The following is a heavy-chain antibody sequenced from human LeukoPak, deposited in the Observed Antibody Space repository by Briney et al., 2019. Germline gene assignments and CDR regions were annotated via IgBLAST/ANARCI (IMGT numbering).Heavy chain of an antibody. CDR1: GYSISSGYY. V-gene: IGHV4-38-2*02. J-gene: IGHJ4*02. CDR2: IYHSGST. CDR3: ARGASGELLSPYFDY. Sequence: SETPSLTCTVSGYSISSGYYWGWIRQPPGKGLEWIGSIYHSGSTYYNPSLKSRVTISVDTSKNQFSLKLSSVTAADTAVYYCARGASGELLSPYFDYWGQGTLVTVSS. D-gene: IGHD1-26*01.